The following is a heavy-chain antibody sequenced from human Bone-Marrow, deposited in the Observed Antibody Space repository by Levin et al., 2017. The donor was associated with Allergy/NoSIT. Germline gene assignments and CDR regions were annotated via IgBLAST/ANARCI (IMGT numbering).Heavy chain of an antibody. CDR1: GFTFNNYT. V-gene: IGHV3-21*01. D-gene: IGHD5-18*01. J-gene: IGHJ4*02. CDR3: ARQLVTAFEEYLDF. Sequence: GGSLRLSCAASGFTFNNYTMNWVRQAPGKGLEWVSSISISSSYIHYADSVKGRFTISRDNAKNSLHLQMNSLRAEDTAVYYCARQLVTAFEEYLDFWGQGTLVTVSS. CDR2: ISISSSYI.